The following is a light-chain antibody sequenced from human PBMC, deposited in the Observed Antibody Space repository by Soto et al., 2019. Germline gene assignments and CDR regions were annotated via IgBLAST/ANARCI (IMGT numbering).Light chain of an antibody. Sequence: AIQVTQSPSSLSASLGDRVTITCRTSQGIRSALGWYQQKPGKVPKLLIYAASTLQSGVPSRFSGSGYGRDFTLTISSLQTEDFATYYCLLDYAYFWAFGQGTKVDIK. CDR2: AAS. CDR1: QGIRSA. CDR3: LLDYAYFWA. J-gene: IGKJ1*01. V-gene: IGKV1-6*02.